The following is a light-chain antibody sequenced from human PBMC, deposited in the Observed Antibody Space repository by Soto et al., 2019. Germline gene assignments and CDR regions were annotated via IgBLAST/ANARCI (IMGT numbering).Light chain of an antibody. CDR3: SAYTTSIALYV. CDR1: SSDVGGYNY. CDR2: DVS. Sequence: QSALTQPRSVSGSPGQSVTISCTGTSSDVGGYNYVSWYQQHPGKAPKLMIYDVSNRPSGVSNRFSGSKSGSTASLTISGLQAEDEADYYCSAYTTSIALYVFGAGTKVTVL. V-gene: IGLV2-14*01. J-gene: IGLJ1*01.